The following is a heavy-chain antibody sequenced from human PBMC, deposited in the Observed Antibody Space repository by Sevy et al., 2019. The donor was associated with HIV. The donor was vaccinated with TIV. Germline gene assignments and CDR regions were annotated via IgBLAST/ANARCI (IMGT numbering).Heavy chain of an antibody. CDR1: GFTFSNYY. CDR2: ISGSGSTI. J-gene: IGHJ5*02. CDR3: ARYLWFGGLWGNWFDP. V-gene: IGHV3-11*04. D-gene: IGHD3-10*01. Sequence: GGCLRLSCAASGFTFSNYYMSWIRQAPGKGLERVSYISGSGSTIYYADSVKGRFTISRDNARTSLFLQMDSLRAEDTALYYCARYLWFGGLWGNWFDPWGQGSLVNVSS.